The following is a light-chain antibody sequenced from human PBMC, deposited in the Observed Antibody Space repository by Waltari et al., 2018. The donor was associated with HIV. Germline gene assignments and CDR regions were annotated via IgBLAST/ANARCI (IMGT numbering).Light chain of an antibody. CDR1: NRDTGTYDY. CDR3: SSFANRDGFYVL. Sequence: QSALTQPPSASGSPGPSVTLSCPGTNRDTGTYDYVSWYQQHPGKAPKLVISEVTKRPSGVSDRFSGSKSGNTAFLTVSGLQAEDEADYYCSSFANRDGFYVLFGGGTRLTVL. CDR2: EVT. V-gene: IGLV2-8*01. J-gene: IGLJ2*01.